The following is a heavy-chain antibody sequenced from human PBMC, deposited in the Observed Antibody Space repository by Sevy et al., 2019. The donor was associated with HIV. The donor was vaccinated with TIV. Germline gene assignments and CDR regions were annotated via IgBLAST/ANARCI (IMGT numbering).Heavy chain of an antibody. V-gene: IGHV1-69*06. D-gene: IGHD1-26*01. CDR1: GGTFSSYA. J-gene: IGHJ4*02. CDR2: IIPIFGTA. CDR3: ASGPITFGSGALFDY. Sequence: ASMKVSCKASGGTFSSYAISWVRQAPGQGLEWMGGIIPIFGTANYAQKFQGRVTITADKSTSTAYMELSSLRSEDTAVYYCASGPITFGSGALFDYWGQGTLVTVSS.